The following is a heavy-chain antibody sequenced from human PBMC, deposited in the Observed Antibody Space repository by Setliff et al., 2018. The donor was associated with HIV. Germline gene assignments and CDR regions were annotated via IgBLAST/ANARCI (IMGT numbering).Heavy chain of an antibody. CDR2: IYYNGRT. J-gene: IGHJ6*02. V-gene: IGHV4-31*03. Sequence: KTSETLSLTCTVSGGSISSGGYYWNWIRQYPVKGLEWIGHIYYNGRTLFNPALGTRLNMLVDTSENQFSLHLNSVTAADTAVYYCVRERRRSPLSYGLDVWGQGTTVTVSS. CDR3: VRERRRSPLSYGLDV. CDR1: GGSISSGGYY.